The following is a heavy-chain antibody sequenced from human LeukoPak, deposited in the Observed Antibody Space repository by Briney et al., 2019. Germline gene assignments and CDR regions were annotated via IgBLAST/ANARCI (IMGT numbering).Heavy chain of an antibody. J-gene: IGHJ4*02. CDR1: GGSISRSSYY. Sequence: SETLSLTCTVSGGSISRSSYYWGWIRQPPGKGLEWIGSIYYSGITYYNPSLKSRVTISVDTSKNQFSLKLSSVTATDAAVYYCAHYNSGRYYALDYWGQGTLVTVSS. D-gene: IGHD3-10*01. CDR3: AHYNSGRYYALDY. V-gene: IGHV4-39*01. CDR2: IYYSGIT.